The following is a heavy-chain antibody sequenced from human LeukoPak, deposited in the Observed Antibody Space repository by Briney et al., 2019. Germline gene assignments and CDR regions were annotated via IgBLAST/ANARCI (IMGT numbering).Heavy chain of an antibody. CDR1: GGSISSYY. D-gene: IGHD3-22*01. CDR2: INHSGST. Sequence: SETLSLTCTVSGGSISSYYWSWIRQPPGKGLEWIGEINHSGSTNYNPSLKSRVTISVDTSKNQFSLKLSSVTAADTAVYYCARETYYDSSGYYLLWGQGTLVTVSS. J-gene: IGHJ4*02. CDR3: ARETYYDSSGYYLL. V-gene: IGHV4-34*01.